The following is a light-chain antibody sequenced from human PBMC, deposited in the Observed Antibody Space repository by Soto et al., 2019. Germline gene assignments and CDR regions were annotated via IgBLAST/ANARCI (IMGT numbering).Light chain of an antibody. Sequence: EILMTQSPATLSFSPGERATLSCRASQTVSNNLAWFQQKPGRAPRLLINRASTRATDIPASFSGSGSGTDFTLTITSLQSEDFAFYYCQQYYNWPYTFGQGTKLEIK. CDR2: RAS. J-gene: IGKJ2*01. CDR3: QQYYNWPYT. V-gene: IGKV3-15*01. CDR1: QTVSNN.